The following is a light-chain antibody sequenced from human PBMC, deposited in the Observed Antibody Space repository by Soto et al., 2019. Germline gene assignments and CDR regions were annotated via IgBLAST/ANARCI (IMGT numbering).Light chain of an antibody. V-gene: IGKV3-11*01. CDR2: DGS. Sequence: EIVLTQSPATLSVSPGERVTLSCRASQNLHSFLNWYQQRPGQAPRPLIYDGSKRAAGVPDRISGDGSGTDYTLTISSLEPEAFEVYYCQQRTRWPMTFGQGTRLEIK. J-gene: IGKJ5*01. CDR3: QQRTRWPMT. CDR1: QNLHSF.